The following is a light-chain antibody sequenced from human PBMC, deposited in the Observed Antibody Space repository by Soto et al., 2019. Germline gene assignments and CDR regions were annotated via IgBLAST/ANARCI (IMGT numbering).Light chain of an antibody. CDR1: QSVGNW. CDR3: QQYTDWPTT. V-gene: IGKV1-5*01. CDR2: DVS. J-gene: IGKJ1*01. Sequence: DIQMTQSPSTVSASVGERVTITCRASQSVGNWLAWYQHKPGKAPKLLIYDVSSLESGLPSRFSGSGSGTEFTLTVTSLQSEDFGIYYCQQYTDWPTTFGQGTKVDI.